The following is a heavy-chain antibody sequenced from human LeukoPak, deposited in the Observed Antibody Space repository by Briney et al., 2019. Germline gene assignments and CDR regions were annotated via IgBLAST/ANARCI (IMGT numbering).Heavy chain of an antibody. J-gene: IGHJ4*02. V-gene: IGHV3-11*01. CDR3: AIQFSITILSQFDY. Sequence: GGSLRLSCAASGFTFSDYYMSWIRQAPGKGLEWVSYISSSGSTIYYADSVKGRFTISRDNAKNSLYLQINSLRAEDTAVYYCAIQFSITILSQFDYWGQGTLVTVSS. D-gene: IGHD3-9*01. CDR2: ISSSGSTI. CDR1: GFTFSDYY.